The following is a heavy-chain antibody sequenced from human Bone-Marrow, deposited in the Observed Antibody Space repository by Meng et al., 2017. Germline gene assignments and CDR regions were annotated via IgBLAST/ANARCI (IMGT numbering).Heavy chain of an antibody. CDR2: ISWNSGSI. V-gene: IGHV3-9*03. CDR3: ARDCGGDCYYEGALDY. D-gene: IGHD2-21*02. Sequence: GGSLRLSCAASGFTFDDYAMHWVRQAPGKGLEWVSGISWNSGSIGYADSVKGRFTISRDNAKNSLYLQMNSLRAEDMALYYCARDCGGDCYYEGALDYWGQGTLVTVSS. CDR1: GFTFDDYA. J-gene: IGHJ4*02.